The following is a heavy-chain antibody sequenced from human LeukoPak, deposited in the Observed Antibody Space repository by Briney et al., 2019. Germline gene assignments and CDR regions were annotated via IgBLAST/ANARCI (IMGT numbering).Heavy chain of an antibody. CDR1: GFTFRGYS. V-gene: IGHV3-21*01. D-gene: IGHD3-10*01. CDR3: ARGGLWFGELLSHDY. Sequence: PGGSLRLSCAASGFTFRGYSMNWVRQAPGKGLEWVSSISSSSDNIYYADSVKGRFTISRDNAKSSLYLQMNSLRAEDTAMYYCARGGLWFGELLSHDYWGQGTLVTVSS. J-gene: IGHJ4*02. CDR2: ISSSSDNI.